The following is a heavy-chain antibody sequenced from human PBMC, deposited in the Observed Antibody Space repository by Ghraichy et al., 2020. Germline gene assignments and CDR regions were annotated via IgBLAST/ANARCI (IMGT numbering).Heavy chain of an antibody. CDR1: GFTFSSYS. V-gene: IGHV3-21*01. CDR2: ISSSSSYI. Sequence: GESLNISCAASGFTFSSYSMNWVRQAPGKGLEWVSSISSSSSYIYYADSVKGRFTISRDNAKNSLYLQMNSLRAEDTAVYYCARVYSSGWPYPDYWGQGTLVTVSS. D-gene: IGHD6-19*01. CDR3: ARVYSSGWPYPDY. J-gene: IGHJ4*02.